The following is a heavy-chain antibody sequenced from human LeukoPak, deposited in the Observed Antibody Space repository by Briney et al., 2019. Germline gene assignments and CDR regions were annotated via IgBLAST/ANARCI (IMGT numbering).Heavy chain of an antibody. CDR3: AKSRITMIVVAPRY. CDR1: GFTFSSYA. D-gene: IGHD3-22*01. V-gene: IGHV3-23*01. Sequence: GGSLRLSCAASGFTFSSYAMSWVRQAPGKGLEWVSAISGSGGGTYYADSVKGRFTISRDNSKNTLYLHMNSLRAEDTAVYYCAKSRITMIVVAPRYWGQGTLVTVSS. J-gene: IGHJ4*02. CDR2: ISGSGGGT.